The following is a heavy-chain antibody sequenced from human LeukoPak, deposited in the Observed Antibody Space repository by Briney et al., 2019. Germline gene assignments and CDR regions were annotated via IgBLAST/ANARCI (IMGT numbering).Heavy chain of an antibody. V-gene: IGHV3-23*01. J-gene: IGHJ4*02. CDR2: IGASGGTT. CDR3: AKDLEAVAGTIVNDY. CDR1: EFTFTKYA. Sequence: PGGSLRLSCAVSEFTFTKYAMNWVRQGPGKGLEWVSGIGASGGTTYYADSVQGRFTISRDNSKNTLYLQVNSLRAEDTGVYFCAKDLEAVAGTIVNDYWGQGTLITVSS. D-gene: IGHD6-19*01.